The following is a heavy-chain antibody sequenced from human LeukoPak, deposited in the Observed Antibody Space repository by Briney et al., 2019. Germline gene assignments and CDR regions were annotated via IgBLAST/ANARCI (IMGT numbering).Heavy chain of an antibody. CDR2: IYTSGST. D-gene: IGHD3-9*01. CDR3: ARDTNFDWLF. V-gene: IGHV4-61*02. CDR1: GGSISSGSYY. J-gene: IGHJ4*02. Sequence: PSETLSLTCTVSGGSISSGSYYWSWIRQPAGKGLEWIGRIYTSGSTNYNPSLKSRVTISVDTSKNQFSLKLSSVTAADTAVYYCARDTNFDWLFWGQGTLVTASS.